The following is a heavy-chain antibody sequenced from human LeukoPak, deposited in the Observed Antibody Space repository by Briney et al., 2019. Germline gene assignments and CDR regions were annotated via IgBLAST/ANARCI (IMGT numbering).Heavy chain of an antibody. CDR3: ASGWGYLAGPTAEYFQH. Sequence: ASVKVSCKASGYTFTGYYMHWVRQAPGQGLEWMGWINPNSGGTNYAQKFQGRVTMTRDTSISTAYMELSRLRSDDTAVYYCASGWGYLAGPTAEYFQHWGQGTLVTVSS. CDR1: GYTFTGYY. D-gene: IGHD6-19*01. CDR2: INPNSGGT. V-gene: IGHV1-2*02. J-gene: IGHJ1*01.